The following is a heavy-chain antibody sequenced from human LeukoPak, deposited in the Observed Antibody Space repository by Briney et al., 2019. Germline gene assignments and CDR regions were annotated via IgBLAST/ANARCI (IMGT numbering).Heavy chain of an antibody. V-gene: IGHV4-4*02. Sequence: PSETLSLTCTVSGGSISSSNWWNWVRQPPGKELEWIGSVHYRGSSQYNPSLKSRVTISVDRSKNQFSLKLSSVTAADTAVYYCARIVRDLRQLSDYWGQGTLVTVSS. CDR3: ARIVRDLRQLSDY. CDR2: VHYRGSS. CDR1: GGSISSSNW. J-gene: IGHJ4*02. D-gene: IGHD1-1*01.